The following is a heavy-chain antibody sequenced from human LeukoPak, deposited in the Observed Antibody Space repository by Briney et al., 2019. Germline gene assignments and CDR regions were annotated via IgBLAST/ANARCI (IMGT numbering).Heavy chain of an antibody. V-gene: IGHV1-46*01. CDR2: INPSGGGT. CDR3: ARAGWMSSGWFSDY. Sequence: ASVKVSCKASGYTFTSYGISWVRQAPGQGLEWMGIINPSGGGTSYAQKFQGRVTMTRDMSTSTVYMELSSLRSEDTAAYYCARAGWMSSGWFSDYWGQGTLVTVSS. CDR1: GYTFTSYG. D-gene: IGHD6-19*01. J-gene: IGHJ4*02.